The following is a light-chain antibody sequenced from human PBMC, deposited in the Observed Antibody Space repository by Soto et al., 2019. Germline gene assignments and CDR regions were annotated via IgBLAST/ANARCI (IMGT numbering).Light chain of an antibody. CDR1: SSNIGAGYD. CDR3: QSYDSSLSGYVV. V-gene: IGLV1-40*01. CDR2: GNS. J-gene: IGLJ2*01. Sequence: QSVLTQPPSVSGAPGQRVTISCTGSSSNIGAGYDVHWYQQLPGTAPKLLIYGNSNRPSGVPDQFSGSKSGTSASLDITGLQAEDEADYDCQSYDSSLSGYVVFGGGTQLTVL.